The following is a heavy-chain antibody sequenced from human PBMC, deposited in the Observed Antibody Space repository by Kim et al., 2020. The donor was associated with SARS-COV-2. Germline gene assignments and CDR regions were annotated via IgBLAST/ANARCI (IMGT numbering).Heavy chain of an antibody. Sequence: SNPPPKSRVTIPVDTSKNQFSLKLSSVTAADTAVYYCARSGSSSWSDFDLWGRGTLVTVSS. V-gene: IGHV4-39*01. J-gene: IGHJ2*01. D-gene: IGHD6-13*01. CDR3: ARSGSSSWSDFDL.